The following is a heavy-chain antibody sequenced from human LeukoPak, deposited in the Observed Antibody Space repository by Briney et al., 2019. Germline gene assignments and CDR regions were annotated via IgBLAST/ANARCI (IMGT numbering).Heavy chain of an antibody. CDR2: ISVNNGNA. Sequence: ASVKVSCKASGYTFTSSGISWVRQAPGQGLEWMGWISVNNGNAKYAQKFQGRVTMTTDTSTTTAYMELRSLRSDDTAVYYCARVGRYYPPAYGMDVWGQGTTVTVSS. CDR3: ARVGRYYPPAYGMDV. D-gene: IGHD2/OR15-2a*01. CDR1: GYTFTSSG. V-gene: IGHV1-18*01. J-gene: IGHJ6*02.